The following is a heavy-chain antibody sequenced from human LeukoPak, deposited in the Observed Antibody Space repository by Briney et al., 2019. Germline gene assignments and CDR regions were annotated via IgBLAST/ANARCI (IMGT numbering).Heavy chain of an antibody. CDR2: MSGTGGTS. CDR1: GFKFSDYA. V-gene: IGHV3-23*01. Sequence: GGSLRLSCAASGFKFSDYAMNWVRQAPGKGLEWVSGMSGTGGTSYYADSAKGRFTISRDNSKSTLDLQMNSLRAEDTAVYYCAKGSEYYDFWSGHNWFDPWGQGTLVTVSS. J-gene: IGHJ5*02. D-gene: IGHD3-3*01. CDR3: AKGSEYYDFWSGHNWFDP.